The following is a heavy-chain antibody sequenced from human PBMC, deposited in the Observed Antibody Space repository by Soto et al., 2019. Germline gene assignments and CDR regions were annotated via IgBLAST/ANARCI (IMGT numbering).Heavy chain of an antibody. CDR3: SRVLVVAAPALDY. J-gene: IGHJ4*02. CDR2: ISADNGNT. V-gene: IGHV1-18*01. CDR1: GYTFTSYG. Sequence: QVQLVQSGAEVKKPGASVKVSCKASGYTFTSYGISWVRQAPGQGFEWMGWISADNGNTNYAQKLQGRVTTTKDTITSTAYMELRSLRSDDTAGYYCSRVLVVAAPALDYWRQGTLVTVSS. D-gene: IGHD2-15*01.